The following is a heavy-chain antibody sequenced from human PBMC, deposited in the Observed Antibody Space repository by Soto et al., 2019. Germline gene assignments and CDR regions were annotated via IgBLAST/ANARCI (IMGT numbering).Heavy chain of an antibody. CDR2: INHSGST. V-gene: IGHV4-34*01. D-gene: IGHD2-15*01. Sequence: QVQLQQWGAGLLKPSETLSLTCAVSGGSFRGFYWSWIRQPPGKGLECIGEINHSGSTNYNPSLKSRVSITVDTYKNQFSLKLGAAAAADTAVYYCARGELLRGLNWFDPVGQGPLVTVSS. J-gene: IGHJ5*02. CDR3: ARGELLRGLNWFDP. CDR1: GGSFRGFY.